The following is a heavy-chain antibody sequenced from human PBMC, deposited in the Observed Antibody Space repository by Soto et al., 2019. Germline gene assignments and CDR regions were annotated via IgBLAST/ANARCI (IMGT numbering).Heavy chain of an antibody. V-gene: IGHV6-1*01. CDR3: ARGLTWFGELFSWFDP. Sequence: QVQLQQSGPGLVKPSQTLSLTCAISGDSVSSNSAAWNWIRQSPSRGLEWLGRAYYRSKWYNDYAVSVKSRITINPDTSKNQFSLQLNSVTPEDTAVYYCARGLTWFGELFSWFDPWGQGTLVTVSS. CDR2: AYYRSKWYN. J-gene: IGHJ5*02. D-gene: IGHD3-10*01. CDR1: GDSVSSNSAA.